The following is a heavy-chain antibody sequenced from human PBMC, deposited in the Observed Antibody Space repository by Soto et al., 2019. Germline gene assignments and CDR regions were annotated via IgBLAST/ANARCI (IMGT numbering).Heavy chain of an antibody. CDR3: ARAGKTTVIYFDY. CDR1: GGSISSGGYS. J-gene: IGHJ4*02. CDR2: IYHSGST. Sequence: PSGTLSLTCAVSGGSISSGGYSWSWIRQPPGKGLEWIGYIYHSGSTYYNPSLKSRVTISVDRSKNQFSLKLSSVTAADTAVYYCARAGKTTVIYFDYWGQGTLVTVSS. D-gene: IGHD4-17*01. V-gene: IGHV4-30-2*01.